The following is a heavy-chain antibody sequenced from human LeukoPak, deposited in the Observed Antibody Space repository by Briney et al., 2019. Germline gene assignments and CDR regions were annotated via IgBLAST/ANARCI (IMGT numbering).Heavy chain of an antibody. CDR1: GGSISSCGSS. D-gene: IGHD2-8*01. V-gene: IGHV4-30-2*01. J-gene: IGHJ6*02. CDR2: IYHSGST. Sequence: SETLSLTCAVSGGSISSCGSSWSWIRQPPGKGLEWIGYIYHSGSTYYNPSLKSRVTISVDRSKNQFSLKLSSVTAADTAVYYCASSPTNKALQNKYYYYGMDVWGQGTTVTVSS. CDR3: ASSPTNKALQNKYYYYGMDV.